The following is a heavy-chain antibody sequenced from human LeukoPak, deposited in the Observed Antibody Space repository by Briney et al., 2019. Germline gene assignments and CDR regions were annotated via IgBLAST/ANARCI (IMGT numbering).Heavy chain of an antibody. D-gene: IGHD3-16*01. CDR1: GFTISDYW. V-gene: IGHV3-7*01. CDR2: IKQDGVEK. CDR3: VRDGGTDWYDP. Sequence: GGSLRLSCAASGFTISDYWMTWVRQAPGKGLERVANIKQDGVEKSYVDSVKSRFTISRDNANNSIFLQMNSLRVEDTAIYYCVRDGGTDWYDPWGQGTLVSVSS. J-gene: IGHJ5*02.